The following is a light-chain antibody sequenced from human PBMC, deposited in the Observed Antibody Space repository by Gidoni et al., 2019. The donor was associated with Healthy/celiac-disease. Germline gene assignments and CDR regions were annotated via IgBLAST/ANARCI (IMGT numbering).Light chain of an antibody. CDR1: SSDVVGYNY. V-gene: IGLV2-14*01. CDR2: EVS. CDR3: SSYTSSSTRV. J-gene: IGLJ3*02. Sequence: QSALTQPASVSGSPGQSITISCTGTSSDVVGYNYVPWYQQHPGKAPKLMIYEVSNRSSGVSIRVSGSKSGNTASLTISGLQAEDEADYYCSSYTSSSTRVFGGGTKLTVL.